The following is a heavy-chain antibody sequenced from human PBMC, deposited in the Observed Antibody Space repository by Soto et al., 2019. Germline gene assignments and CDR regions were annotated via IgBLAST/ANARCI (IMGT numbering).Heavy chain of an antibody. Sequence: QVQLVQSGAEVKKPGSSVKVSYNASGGTFSSYTISWVRQAPGQGLEWMGRIIPILGIANYAQKFQGRVTITADKSTSTAYMELSSLRSEDTAVYYCARGSSSSWDKPEGFCDYWGQGTLVTVSS. D-gene: IGHD6-13*01. CDR1: GGTFSSYT. V-gene: IGHV1-69*02. CDR2: IIPILGIA. J-gene: IGHJ4*02. CDR3: ARGSSSSWDKPEGFCDY.